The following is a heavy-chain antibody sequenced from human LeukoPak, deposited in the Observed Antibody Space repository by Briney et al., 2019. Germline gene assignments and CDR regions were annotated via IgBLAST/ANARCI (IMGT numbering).Heavy chain of an antibody. CDR1: GLTFKNAW. V-gene: IGHV3-21*01. Sequence: GGSLRLSCAASGLTFKNAWMSWVRQAPGKGLEWVSSISSSSSYIYYADSVKGRFTISRDNAKNSLYLQMNSLRAEDTAVYYCAREFQGSDYWGQGTLVTVSS. CDR2: ISSSSSYI. J-gene: IGHJ4*02. D-gene: IGHD1-26*01. CDR3: AREFQGSDY.